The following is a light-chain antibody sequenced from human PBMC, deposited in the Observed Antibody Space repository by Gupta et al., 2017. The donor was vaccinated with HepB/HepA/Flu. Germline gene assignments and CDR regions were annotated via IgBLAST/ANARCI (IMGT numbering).Light chain of an antibody. V-gene: IGLV2-23*02. Sequence: QSALTQPASVSGSSGQSITISCTATSSDVGSYNLVSWYQHHPGKAPKLMIYEVTQRPSGVSNRFSGSKSGNTASLTISGLQAEDETDYYCCSFAGSSTVIFGGGTKVTVL. CDR1: SSDVGSYNL. J-gene: IGLJ2*01. CDR2: EVT. CDR3: CSFAGSSTVI.